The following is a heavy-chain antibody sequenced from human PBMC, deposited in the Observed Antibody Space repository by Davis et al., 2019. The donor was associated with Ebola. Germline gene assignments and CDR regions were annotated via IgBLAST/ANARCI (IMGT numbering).Heavy chain of an antibody. CDR1: GGSFTGYY. J-gene: IGHJ6*02. CDR3: ARLRGSCHRAFYYYGMDV. Sequence: SETLSLTCAVYGGSFTGYYWSWIRQPPGKGLEWIGEINHSGSTNYNPSPKSRVTISVDTSKNQSSLKLSSVTAADPAVYYCARLRGSCHRAFYYYGMDVWGQGTTVTVSS. D-gene: IGHD2-15*01. V-gene: IGHV4-34*01. CDR2: INHSGST.